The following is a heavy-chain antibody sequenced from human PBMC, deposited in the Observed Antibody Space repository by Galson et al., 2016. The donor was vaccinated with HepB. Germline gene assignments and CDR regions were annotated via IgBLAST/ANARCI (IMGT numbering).Heavy chain of an antibody. CDR2: ISYDGSKK. CDR1: GFTFSSSG. J-gene: IGHJ2*01. CDR3: AREAGGSYYAYWYFDL. V-gene: IGHV3-30*19. Sequence: SLRLSRAASGFTFSSSGMHWVRQAPGKGLEWVALISYDGSKKYYADSVKGRFAMSRDNSKNTLNLQMNSLRVEDTAVYYCAREAGGSYYAYWYFDLWGRGTLVTVSS. D-gene: IGHD1-26*01.